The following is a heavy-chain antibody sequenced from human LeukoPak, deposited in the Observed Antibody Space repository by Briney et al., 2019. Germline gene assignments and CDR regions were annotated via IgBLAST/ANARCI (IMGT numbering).Heavy chain of an antibody. Sequence: SGRSLRLSCAASGFTFSSYGMHWVRQAPGKGLEWVAVISYDGSNKYYADSVKGRFTISRDNSKNTLYLQMNSLRAEDTAVYYCAKDLFGSSWYDEGAGDYWGQGTLVTVSS. J-gene: IGHJ4*02. V-gene: IGHV3-30*18. CDR1: GFTFSSYG. D-gene: IGHD6-13*01. CDR3: AKDLFGSSWYDEGAGDY. CDR2: ISYDGSNK.